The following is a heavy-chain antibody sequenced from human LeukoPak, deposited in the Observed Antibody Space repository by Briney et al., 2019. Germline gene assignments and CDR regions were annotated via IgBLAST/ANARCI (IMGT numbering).Heavy chain of an antibody. V-gene: IGHV4-34*12. Sequence: SETLSLSCGVHGVSFTGYVYWSWVRQAPGKGLEWIGEIIHSGTTNYNPSLKSRVNISVDTSKSQFSLKMTSVTAADTAIYYCARVGATPAIARSFDIWSQGTMVTVSS. CDR3: ARVGATPAIARSFDI. CDR2: IIHSGTT. J-gene: IGHJ3*02. D-gene: IGHD2-2*01. CDR1: GVSFTGYVY.